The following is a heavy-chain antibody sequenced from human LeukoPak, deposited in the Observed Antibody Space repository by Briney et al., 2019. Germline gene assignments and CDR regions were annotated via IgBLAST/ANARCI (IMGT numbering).Heavy chain of an antibody. D-gene: IGHD3-10*01. Sequence: PGGSLRLSCAASGFTFSSYWMSWVRQAPGKGLEWVANIKQDGSEKYYVDSVKGRFTISRDNAKNSLYLQMNSLRAEDTAVYYCARDSRYGSGSNVDYWGQGTLVTVSS. V-gene: IGHV3-7*01. CDR2: IKQDGSEK. CDR3: ARDSRYGSGSNVDY. CDR1: GFTFSSYW. J-gene: IGHJ4*02.